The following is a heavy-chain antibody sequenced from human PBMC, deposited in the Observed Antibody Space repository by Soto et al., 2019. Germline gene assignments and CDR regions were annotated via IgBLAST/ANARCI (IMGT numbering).Heavy chain of an antibody. Sequence: SETQSLTCPLSGVTITSGAYYWPWVRQHPGKGLEWIGYIYYNGNTYFSPSLKSRLTISIDTSKNQFSLKLSSVTAADTAMYYCARARLRAVYAFDGWGQGTMVTVSS. D-gene: IGHD4-17*01. J-gene: IGHJ3*01. CDR2: IYYNGNT. CDR3: ARARLRAVYAFDG. CDR1: GVTITSGAYY. V-gene: IGHV4-31*03.